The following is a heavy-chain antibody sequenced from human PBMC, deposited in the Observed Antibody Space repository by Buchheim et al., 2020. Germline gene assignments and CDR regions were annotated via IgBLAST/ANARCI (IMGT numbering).Heavy chain of an antibody. Sequence: EVQLLESGGGLVQPGGSLRLSCAASGFTFSSYAMSWVRQAPGKGLEWVSAISGSGGSTYYADSVKGRVTISRDNSKNTPYLQMNSLRAEDTAVYYCAKDLIASIAAAGTFDYWGQGTL. CDR2: ISGSGGST. V-gene: IGHV3-23*01. CDR1: GFTFSSYA. CDR3: AKDLIASIAAAGTFDY. D-gene: IGHD6-13*01. J-gene: IGHJ4*02.